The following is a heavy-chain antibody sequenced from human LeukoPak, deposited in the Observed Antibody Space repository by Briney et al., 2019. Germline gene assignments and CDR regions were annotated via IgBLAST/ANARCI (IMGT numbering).Heavy chain of an antibody. Sequence: GGSLRLSCAASGFTFSDAWMTWVRQAPGKGLEWVGRIKSKTDGGTTDYAAPVKGRFTISRDNAKNSLYLQMNSLRAEDTAVYYCARASEQWLVSFDYWGQGTLVTVSS. CDR1: GFTFSDAW. CDR2: IKSKTDGGTT. D-gene: IGHD6-19*01. J-gene: IGHJ4*02. CDR3: ARASEQWLVSFDY. V-gene: IGHV3-15*01.